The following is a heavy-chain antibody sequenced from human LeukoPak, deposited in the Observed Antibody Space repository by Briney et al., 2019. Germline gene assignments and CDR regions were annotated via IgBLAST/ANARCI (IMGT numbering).Heavy chain of an antibody. CDR1: GFTFSSYA. D-gene: IGHD5-18*01. V-gene: IGHV3-23*01. CDR2: ISGSGGST. Sequence: PGGSLRLSCAASGFTFSSYAMSWVRQAPGKGLEWVSAISGSGGSTYYADSVKGRFTISRDNSKNTLYLQMNSLRAEDTAVYYCARDLRGIYSYPVLPYWGQGTLVTVSS. J-gene: IGHJ4*02. CDR3: ARDLRGIYSYPVLPY.